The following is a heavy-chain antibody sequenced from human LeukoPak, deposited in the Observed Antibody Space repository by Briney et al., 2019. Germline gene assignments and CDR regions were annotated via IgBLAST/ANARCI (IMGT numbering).Heavy chain of an antibody. D-gene: IGHD3-3*01. CDR3: ARLPRITIFGVVRGGPFDP. V-gene: IGHV4-59*01. CDR2: IYYSGST. Sequence: SETLSLTCTVSGGSISSYYWSWIRQPPGKGLEWIGYIYYSGSTNHNPSLKSRVTISVDTSKNQFSLKLSSVTAADTAVYYCARLPRITIFGVVRGGPFDPWGQGTLVTVSS. J-gene: IGHJ5*02. CDR1: GGSISSYY.